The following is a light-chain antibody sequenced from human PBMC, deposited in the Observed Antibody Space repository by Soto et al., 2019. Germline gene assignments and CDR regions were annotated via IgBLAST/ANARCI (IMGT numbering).Light chain of an antibody. CDR2: DAS. J-gene: IGKJ4*01. Sequence: EIVMTHSPATLSVSPGEGATLSCRASQSVISNLAWYQQKPGQAPSLLIYDASTRATGIPARFSGSGSGTGLRRTISSLQSQDFAVYYCHQYYKWQLTFGGGTKVDIK. V-gene: IGKV3-15*01. CDR3: HQYYKWQLT. CDR1: QSVISN.